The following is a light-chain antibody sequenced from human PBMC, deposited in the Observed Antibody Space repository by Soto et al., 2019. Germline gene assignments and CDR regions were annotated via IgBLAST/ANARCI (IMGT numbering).Light chain of an antibody. V-gene: IGKV1-6*01. CDR1: QAIRND. CDR2: AAS. Sequence: AIQMTQSPSSLSASVGDRVTITCRASQAIRNDLGWYQQKPGKAPKLLIYAASGLQSGVPSTFSGSGSGTDFTLTISSLQPEDFATYYCLQDYNYPPTFGQGTKVEIK. CDR3: LQDYNYPPT. J-gene: IGKJ1*01.